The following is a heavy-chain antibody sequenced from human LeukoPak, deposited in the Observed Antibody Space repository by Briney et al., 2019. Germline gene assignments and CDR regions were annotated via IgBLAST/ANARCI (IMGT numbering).Heavy chain of an antibody. CDR1: GFTFSSYG. Sequence: GGSLRLSCAASGFTFSSYGMSWVRQAPGKGLEWVSAISGSGGSTYYADSVKGRFTISRDNSKNSLYLQMNSLRAEDTAVYYCARRPMIVAPIDYWGQGTLVTVSS. V-gene: IGHV3-23*01. D-gene: IGHD3-22*01. CDR3: ARRPMIVAPIDY. CDR2: ISGSGGST. J-gene: IGHJ4*02.